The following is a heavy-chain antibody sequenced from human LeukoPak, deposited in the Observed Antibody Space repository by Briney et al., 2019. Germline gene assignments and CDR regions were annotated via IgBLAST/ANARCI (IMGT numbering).Heavy chain of an antibody. CDR3: ARGGDYGARYNWFDP. CDR2: INHSGST. CDR1: GGSFSGYY. V-gene: IGHV4-34*01. D-gene: IGHD4-17*01. J-gene: IGHJ5*02. Sequence: PSETLSLTCAVYGGSFSGYYWNWIRQPPGKGLEWIGEINHSGSTNYNPSLKSRVTISVDTSKNQFSLKMRSVTAADTAVYYCARGGDYGARYNWFDPWGQGTWSPSPQ.